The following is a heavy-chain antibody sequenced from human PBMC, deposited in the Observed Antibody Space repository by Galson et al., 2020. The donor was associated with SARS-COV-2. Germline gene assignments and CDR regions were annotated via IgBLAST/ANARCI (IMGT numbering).Heavy chain of an antibody. J-gene: IGHJ6*02. CDR1: GYTFSSYD. D-gene: IGHD2-2*01. V-gene: IGHV1-8*01. CDR2: MNPNSGDT. CDR3: ARQDIVVVPGAERHYYAMDV. Sequence: ASVKVSCKASGYTFSSYDINWVRQATGQGLEWMGWMNPNSGDTGYAQKFQGRVTMTRNTSISTVYMELSSLRSEDTAVYYCARQDIVVVPGAERHYYAMDVWGQGTTVTVS.